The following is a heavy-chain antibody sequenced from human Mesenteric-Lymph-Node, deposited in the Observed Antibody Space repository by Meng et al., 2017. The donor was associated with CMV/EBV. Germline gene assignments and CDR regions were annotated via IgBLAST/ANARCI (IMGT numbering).Heavy chain of an antibody. Sequence: QGQLHQWGGGVWKPSETLSVTCAVYGGSFSGYHWNWIRQSPEKGLEWIGEINHSGSTTYNPSFTSRIIISVDTSTNQISLNMSSVTAADTAVYYCARGSSYDILTGYFDYWGQGALVTVSS. D-gene: IGHD3-9*01. V-gene: IGHV4-34*01. CDR1: GGSFSGYH. CDR2: INHSGST. CDR3: ARGSSYDILTGYFDY. J-gene: IGHJ4*02.